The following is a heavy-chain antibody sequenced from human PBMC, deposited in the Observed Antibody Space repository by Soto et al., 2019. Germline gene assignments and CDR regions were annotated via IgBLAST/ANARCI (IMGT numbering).Heavy chain of an antibody. V-gene: IGHV3-30-3*01. CDR2: MSYDGSDN. J-gene: IGHJ4*02. CDR3: ARARLDTPALEY. CDR1: GFSFRSYA. D-gene: IGHD2-2*01. Sequence: QVQLVESGGGVVQPGRSLRLSCAASGFSFRSYAMHWVRQAPGKGLEWVAVMSYDGSDNDYADSVKGRFTISRDNSKNTLYLQMSSLRAEDTAVYYCARARLDTPALEYWGQGTLVTVSS.